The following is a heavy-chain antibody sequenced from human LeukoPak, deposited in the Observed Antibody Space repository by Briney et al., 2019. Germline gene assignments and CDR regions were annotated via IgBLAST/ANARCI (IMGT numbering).Heavy chain of an antibody. D-gene: IGHD1-26*01. J-gene: IGHJ4*02. Sequence: GGSLRLSCAASGFTFSNYWMAWVRQAPGKGLEWVANIKQDGGTKHSVDSLKGRFTTSRDNPKNSVYLQMSSLRADDTAVYYCARDTDGSLDYWGQGILVTVAS. CDR1: GFTFSNYW. CDR2: IKQDGGTK. V-gene: IGHV3-7*01. CDR3: ARDTDGSLDY.